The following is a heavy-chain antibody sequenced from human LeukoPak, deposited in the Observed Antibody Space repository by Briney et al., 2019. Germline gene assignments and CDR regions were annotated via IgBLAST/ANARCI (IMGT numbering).Heavy chain of an antibody. D-gene: IGHD6-25*01. CDR3: TTRRQDGC. CDR2: IKSKIDGGTI. J-gene: IGHJ4*02. CDR1: GFTFSDAW. Sequence: PXGSLLLSCVASGFTFSDAWMSWVRPAPGKGLEWVGRIKSKIDGGTIDYGAPVKGRFTISRDDSRNTLYLQMNSLKTEDTAVYYCTTRRQDGCWGQGTLVTVS. V-gene: IGHV3-15*01.